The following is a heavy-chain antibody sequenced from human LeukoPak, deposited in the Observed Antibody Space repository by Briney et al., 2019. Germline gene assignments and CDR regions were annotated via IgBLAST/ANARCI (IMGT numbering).Heavy chain of an antibody. Sequence: SETLSLTCTVSGCSISDSDYYWSWIRQPPGKGLEWLVNIYYTGSASYNPSLKSLFTSSVYTFKNQFSLHLSSVPAADTGVYYCARENYCANAVCWAFDAWGRGTLVTVSS. CDR3: ARENYCANAVCWAFDA. CDR2: IYYTGSA. V-gene: IGHV4-39*07. CDR1: GCSISDSDYY. D-gene: IGHD2-8*01. J-gene: IGHJ5*02.